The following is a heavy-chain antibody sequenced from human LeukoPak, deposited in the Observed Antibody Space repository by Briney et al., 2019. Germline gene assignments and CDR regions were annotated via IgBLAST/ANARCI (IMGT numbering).Heavy chain of an antibody. J-gene: IGHJ5*02. Sequence: PSASVKVSCKASGYTFTGYYMHWVRQAPGQGLEWMGWINPNSGGTNYAQKFQGRVTMTRDTSISTAYMELSRLRSDDTAVYYCARDLALYVWGSYRYTNWFDPWGQGTLVTVSS. V-gene: IGHV1-2*02. CDR2: INPNSGGT. CDR1: GYTFTGYY. CDR3: ARDLALYVWGSYRYTNWFDP. D-gene: IGHD3-16*02.